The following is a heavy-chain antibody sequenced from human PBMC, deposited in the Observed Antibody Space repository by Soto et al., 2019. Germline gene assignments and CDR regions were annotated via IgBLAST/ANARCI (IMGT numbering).Heavy chain of an antibody. CDR2: ISSYNGNT. D-gene: IGHD3-22*01. J-gene: IGHJ4*02. Sequence: GASVKVSCKASGYTFTTYGISWVRQAPGQGLEWMGWISSYNGNTNYAQKLQVRVTMTTDTSTSTAYMELRSLRSDDTAVYYCARPMGRYYYDSSGYYYYWGQGTLVTVSS. V-gene: IGHV1-18*01. CDR1: GYTFTTYG. CDR3: ARPMGRYYYDSSGYYYY.